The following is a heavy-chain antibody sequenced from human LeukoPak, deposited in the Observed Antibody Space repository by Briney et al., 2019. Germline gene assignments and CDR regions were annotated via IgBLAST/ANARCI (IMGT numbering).Heavy chain of an antibody. V-gene: IGHV3-9*01. CDR3: ARDSINDVDKKTFDY. CDR1: GFTFDDYA. Sequence: GGSLRLSCAASGFTFDDYAMHWVRQAPGKGLEWVSGISWNSGSIGYADSMKGRFTISRDNAKNSLYLQMNSLRAEDTAVYYCARDSINDVDKKTFDYWGQGTLVTVSS. J-gene: IGHJ4*02. D-gene: IGHD5-12*01. CDR2: ISWNSGSI.